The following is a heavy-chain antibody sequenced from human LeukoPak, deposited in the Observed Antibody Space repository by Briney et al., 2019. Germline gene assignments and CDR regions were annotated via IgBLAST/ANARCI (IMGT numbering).Heavy chain of an antibody. CDR3: AKEAGTRPHLPYYFDS. V-gene: IGHV3-43D*03. CDR1: GFTFHDYA. Sequence: GVSLRLSCAASGFTFHDYAMHWLRQAPGRGLEWVSLITWDGGSTYYTDSVKGRFTISRDSSRNSLSLQMSSLRVEDTALYYCAKEAGTRPHLPYYFDSWGQGTLVTVSS. J-gene: IGHJ4*02. D-gene: IGHD1/OR15-1a*01. CDR2: ITWDGGST.